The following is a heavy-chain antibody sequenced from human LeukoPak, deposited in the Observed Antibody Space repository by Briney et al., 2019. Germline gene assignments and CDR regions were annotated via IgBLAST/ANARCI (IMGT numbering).Heavy chain of an antibody. Sequence: PSETLSLTCTVSGDSISSYYWSWIRQPAGKGLEWIGRIYTRGSTNYNPSLKSRVTMSVDTSKNQFSLKLSSVTAADTAVYYCARDSYSSGWYGYYYGMDVWGQGTTVTVSS. CDR2: IYTRGST. CDR3: ARDSYSSGWYGYYYGMDV. V-gene: IGHV4-4*07. CDR1: GDSISSYY. D-gene: IGHD6-19*01. J-gene: IGHJ6*02.